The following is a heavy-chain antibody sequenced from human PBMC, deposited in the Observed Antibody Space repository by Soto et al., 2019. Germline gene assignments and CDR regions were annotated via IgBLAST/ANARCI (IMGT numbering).Heavy chain of an antibody. D-gene: IGHD3-22*01. CDR2: IIPIFGTA. CDR3: ARGRTLRETMIVVVKRYGYYFDY. Sequence: QVQLVQSGAEVKKPGSSVKVSCKASGGTFSSYAISWVRQAPGQGLEWMGGIIPIFGTANYAQKFQGRVTITADESTSTAYMELSSLRSEDTAVYYCARGRTLRETMIVVVKRYGYYFDYWGQGTLVTVSS. CDR1: GGTFSSYA. J-gene: IGHJ4*02. V-gene: IGHV1-69*01.